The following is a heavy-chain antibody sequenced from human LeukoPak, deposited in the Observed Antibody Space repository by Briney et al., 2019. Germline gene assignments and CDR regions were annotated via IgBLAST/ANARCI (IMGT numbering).Heavy chain of an antibody. D-gene: IGHD2-2*03. V-gene: IGHV3-23*01. J-gene: IGHJ5*02. Sequence: GGSLRLSCAASGFTFNNYAMNWVRQAPGKGLEWVSVISGSGGTTYYADSVKGRFTISRDSSKNTLYLQMNSLRAEDTAVYYCAKDGYCSSTSCGRFDPWGQGTLVTVSS. CDR1: GFTFNNYA. CDR2: ISGSGGTT. CDR3: AKDGYCSSTSCGRFDP.